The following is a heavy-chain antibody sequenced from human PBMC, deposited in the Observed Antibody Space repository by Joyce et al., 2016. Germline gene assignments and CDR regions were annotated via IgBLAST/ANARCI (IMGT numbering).Heavy chain of an antibody. Sequence: QLQLQESGPGLVKPSETLSLTCTVSGGSINNSTYYWGWIRQPPGKGLGWVGSIYHTGSAYYKPSLKSRVTISVDTSKNHFSLKLNSVSAADTAVYYCASDIVVVSAGTDYFDYWGQGSLVTVSS. D-gene: IGHD2-2*01. CDR1: GGSINNSTYY. V-gene: IGHV4-39*02. CDR3: ASDIVVVSAGTDYFDY. J-gene: IGHJ4*02. CDR2: IYHTGSA.